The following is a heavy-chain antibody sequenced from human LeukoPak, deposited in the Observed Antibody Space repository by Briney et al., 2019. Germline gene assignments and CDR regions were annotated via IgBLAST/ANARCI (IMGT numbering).Heavy chain of an antibody. Sequence: ASVKVSCKASGYTFPSYGIRWVRQPPGQGLEWMGWISAYNGNTNYAQKLQGRVTMTTDTSTSTAYMELRSLRSDDTAVYYCARGSDYYGSGSYYPAEYFQHWGQGTLVTVSS. CDR1: GYTFPSYG. CDR2: ISAYNGNT. J-gene: IGHJ1*01. CDR3: ARGSDYYGSGSYYPAEYFQH. V-gene: IGHV1-18*01. D-gene: IGHD3-10*01.